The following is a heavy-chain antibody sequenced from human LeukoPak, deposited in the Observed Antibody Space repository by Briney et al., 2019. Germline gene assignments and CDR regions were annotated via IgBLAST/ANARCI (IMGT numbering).Heavy chain of an antibody. CDR2: INHSGST. D-gene: IGHD3-10*01. J-gene: IGHJ4*02. CDR1: GGSFSGYY. Sequence: PSETPSLTCAVYGGSFSGYYWSWIRQPPGKGLEWIGEINHSGSTNYNPSLKSRVTISVDTSKNQFSLKLSSVTAADTAVYYCARISNYYGSGSYYWYFDYWGQGTLVTVSS. CDR3: ARISNYYGSGSYYWYFDY. V-gene: IGHV4-34*01.